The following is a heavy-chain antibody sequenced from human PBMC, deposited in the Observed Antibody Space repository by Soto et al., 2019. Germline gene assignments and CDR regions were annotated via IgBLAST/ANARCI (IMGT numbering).Heavy chain of an antibody. CDR1: GYTFTGYY. J-gene: IGHJ6*02. D-gene: IGHD3-16*01. CDR3: ARDPLTLYYDCYHGMEV. V-gene: IGHV1-2*02. CDR2: INPNSGGT. Sequence: AAVKCSFKASGYTFTGYYMHWVRQAPGQVLDCMGWINPNSGGTNYAQNFQGRVTMTRDTSISTAYMELSRLRSDEKAVYYCARDPLTLYYDCYHGMEVWGQGTTVTVSS.